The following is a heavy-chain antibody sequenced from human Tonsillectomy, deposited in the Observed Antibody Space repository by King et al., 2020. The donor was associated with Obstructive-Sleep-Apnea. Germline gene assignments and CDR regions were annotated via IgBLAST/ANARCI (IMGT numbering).Heavy chain of an antibody. CDR1: GFTFDDYV. CDR2: ISWNSSNI. J-gene: IGHJ4*02. Sequence: QLVQSGGGLVQPGRSLRLSCAASGFTFDDYVMHWFRQAPGKGLEWVSGISWNSSNIAYSNSVKGRVTIFRYNAKNYLYLIMNSLRAEDTALYYCAKDPAVVGKEFFDHWGQGTLVTVSS. D-gene: IGHD6-19*01. V-gene: IGHV3-9*01. CDR3: AKDPAVVGKEFFDH.